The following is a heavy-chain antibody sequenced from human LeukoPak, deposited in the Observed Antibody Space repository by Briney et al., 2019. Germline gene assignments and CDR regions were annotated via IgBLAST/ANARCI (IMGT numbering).Heavy chain of an antibody. CDR2: IIPIFGTA. CDR1: GGTFSSYA. CDR3: ARGPHIVVVPAAIREGYYYYYYVDV. Sequence: SVKVSCKASGGTFSSYAISWVRQAPGQGLEWMGGIIPIFGTANYAQKFQGRVTITTDESTSTAYMELSSLRSEDTAVYYCARGPHIVVVPAAIREGYYYYYYVDVWGKGTTVTVSS. D-gene: IGHD2-2*01. V-gene: IGHV1-69*05. J-gene: IGHJ6*03.